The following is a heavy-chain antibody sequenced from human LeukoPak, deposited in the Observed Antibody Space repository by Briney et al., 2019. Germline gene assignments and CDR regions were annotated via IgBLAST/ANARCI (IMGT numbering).Heavy chain of an antibody. CDR2: ISAGGETP. J-gene: IGHJ4*02. CDR1: GFTFSSYA. D-gene: IGHD2-2*01. Sequence: GGSLRLSCAASGFTFSSYAMSWVRQAPGKGLEWVSAISAGGETPYYADSVKGRFTISRDNFKNTLYLRMNSLRADDTAVYYCAKRRYCSTTDCHDFDYWGQGTLVTVSS. CDR3: AKRRYCSTTDCHDFDY. V-gene: IGHV3-23*01.